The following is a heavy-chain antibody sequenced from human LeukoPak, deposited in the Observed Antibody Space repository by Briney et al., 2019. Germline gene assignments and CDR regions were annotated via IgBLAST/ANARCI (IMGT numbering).Heavy chain of an antibody. V-gene: IGHV1-8*03. D-gene: IGHD2-15*01. CDR1: GYTFTTYD. CDR2: MNPNSGNT. CDR3: ARALGYCSGGSCYHFDY. Sequence: ASVKVSCKASGYTFTTYDINWVRQATGQGLEWMGWMNPNSGNTGYAQKFQGRVTITRNTSISTAYMELSSQRSEDTAVYYCARALGYCSGGSCYHFDYWGQGTLVTVSS. J-gene: IGHJ4*02.